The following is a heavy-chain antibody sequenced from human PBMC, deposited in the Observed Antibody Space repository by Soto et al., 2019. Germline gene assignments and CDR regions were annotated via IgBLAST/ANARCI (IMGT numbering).Heavy chain of an antibody. V-gene: IGHV4-34*01. CDR1: GGSFSGYY. Sequence: PSETLSLTCAVYGGSFSGYYWSWIRQPPGKGLEWIGEINHSGSTNYNPSLKSRVTISVDTSKNQFSLKLSSVTAADTPVYYCARYAPLPIEAATPFRYYYYGMDVWGQGTTVTVSS. D-gene: IGHD2-15*01. CDR2: INHSGST. J-gene: IGHJ6*02. CDR3: ARYAPLPIEAATPFRYYYYGMDV.